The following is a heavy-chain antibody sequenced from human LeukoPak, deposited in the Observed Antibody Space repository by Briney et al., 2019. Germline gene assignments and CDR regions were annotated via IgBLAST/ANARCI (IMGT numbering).Heavy chain of an antibody. Sequence: PSETLSLTCTVSGGSISSSSYYWGWIRQPPGKGLEWIGSIYYSGSTYYNPSLKSRATISVDTSKNQFSLKLSSVTAADTAVYYCARLEDYPYSYDLGVDYWGQGTLVTVSS. J-gene: IGHJ4*02. V-gene: IGHV4-39*01. D-gene: IGHD5-18*01. CDR2: IYYSGST. CDR1: GGSISSSSYY. CDR3: ARLEDYPYSYDLGVDY.